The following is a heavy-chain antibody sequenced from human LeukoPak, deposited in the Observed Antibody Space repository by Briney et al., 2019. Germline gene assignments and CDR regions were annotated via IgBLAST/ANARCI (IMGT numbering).Heavy chain of an antibody. CDR1: GFTFSSYG. V-gene: IGHV3-33*01. CDR2: IWYDGSNI. J-gene: IGHJ4*02. Sequence: GGSLRLSCAASGFTFSSYGIHWVRQAPGKWLEWLAVIWYDGSNIYYADPVKGRFAISRDNSKNTLYLQINSLRAEDTAVYYCARARNDYDTSSFSALDYWGQGTLVTVSS. D-gene: IGHD3-22*01. CDR3: ARARNDYDTSSFSALDY.